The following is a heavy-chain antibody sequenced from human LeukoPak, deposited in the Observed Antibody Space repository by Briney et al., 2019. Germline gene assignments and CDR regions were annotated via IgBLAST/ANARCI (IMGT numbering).Heavy chain of an antibody. D-gene: IGHD6-19*01. Sequence: SETLSPTGTVSGGSISSSTYYWGWIRQPPGKGLERIGTIYYSGSTYYNPSLKSRVTISVDTSKNQFSLKLSSVTAADTAVYYCASQLFPLAVSGFDYWGQGTLVTVSS. CDR1: GGSISSSTYY. CDR2: IYYSGST. V-gene: IGHV4-39*01. J-gene: IGHJ4*02. CDR3: ASQLFPLAVSGFDY.